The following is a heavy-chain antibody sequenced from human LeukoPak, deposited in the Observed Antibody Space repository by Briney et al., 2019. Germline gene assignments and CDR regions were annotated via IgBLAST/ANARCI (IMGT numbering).Heavy chain of an antibody. Sequence: ASVKVSCKASGGTFSSYAISWVRQAPGQRLEWMGGIIPIFGTANYAQKFQGRVTITADESTSTAYVELSSLRSEDTAVYYCARGDFWSGVTDYWGQGTLVTVSS. J-gene: IGHJ4*02. D-gene: IGHD3-3*01. V-gene: IGHV1-69*13. CDR1: GGTFSSYA. CDR2: IIPIFGTA. CDR3: ARGDFWSGVTDY.